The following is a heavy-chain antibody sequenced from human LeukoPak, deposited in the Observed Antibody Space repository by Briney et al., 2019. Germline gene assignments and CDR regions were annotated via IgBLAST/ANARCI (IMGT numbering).Heavy chain of an antibody. J-gene: IGHJ4*02. CDR3: ARGKVRAAAGVRSYYFDY. Sequence: ASVKVSCKASGYTFTSYDINWVRQATGQGLEWMGWMNPNSGNTGYAQEFQGRVTMTRNTSISTAYMELSSLRSEDTAVYYCARGKVRAAAGVRSYYFDYWGQGTLVTVSS. CDR1: GYTFTSYD. V-gene: IGHV1-8*01. CDR2: MNPNSGNT. D-gene: IGHD6-13*01.